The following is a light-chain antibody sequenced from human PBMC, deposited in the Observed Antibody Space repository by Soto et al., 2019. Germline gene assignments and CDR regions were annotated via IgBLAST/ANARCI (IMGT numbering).Light chain of an antibody. Sequence: QFWRTQSPSPFGGPAHCGTISCTGTSSDVGAYNYVSWYQQHPGKAPKLMIYEVSKRPSGVPDRFSGSKSGNTASLTVSGLQAEDEADYCCSSYAGTSNLDFFGTWTKVTVL. V-gene: IGLV2-8*01. CDR1: SSDVGAYNY. CDR2: EVS. J-gene: IGLJ1*01. CDR3: SSYAGTSNLDF.